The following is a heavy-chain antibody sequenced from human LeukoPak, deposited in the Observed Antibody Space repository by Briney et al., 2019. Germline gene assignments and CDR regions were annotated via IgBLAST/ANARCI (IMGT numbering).Heavy chain of an antibody. Sequence: SGPALVKPTQTLTLTCTFSGFSLSTRGMCVYWIRQPPGKALEWLARIDWDDDKYYRTSLKTRLTISKDTSKNQVVLSMTNMDPVDTATYYCARSPSGLDCSGGSCYSIFGYWGQGSRVTVSS. J-gene: IGHJ4*02. D-gene: IGHD2-15*01. CDR2: IDWDDDK. V-gene: IGHV2-70*11. CDR3: ARSPSGLDCSGGSCYSIFGY. CDR1: GFSLSTRGMC.